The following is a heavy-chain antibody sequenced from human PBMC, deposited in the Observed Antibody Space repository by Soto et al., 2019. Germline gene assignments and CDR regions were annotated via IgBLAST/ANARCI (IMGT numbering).Heavy chain of an antibody. CDR3: TKVGGLSDLWRGPLLLDL. Sequence: EAQLVESGGGLVQPGRSLRLSCAGSGFIFDDFAIHWVRQAPGKGLEWVSGISWNSDSIGYADSVKGRFTISRDNAKNALYLQMNSLRVEDTALYYCTKVGGLSDLWRGPLLLDLGGQGTSVTVSS. D-gene: IGHD3-3*01. CDR2: ISWNSDSI. J-gene: IGHJ5*02. CDR1: GFIFDDFA. V-gene: IGHV3-9*01.